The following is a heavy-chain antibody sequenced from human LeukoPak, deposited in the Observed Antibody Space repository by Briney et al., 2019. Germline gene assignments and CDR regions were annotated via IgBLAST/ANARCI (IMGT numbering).Heavy chain of an antibody. CDR2: FSTCNGST. Sequence: ASVKVSFKAAGYTFTSYGISWVREAPGQGLEWMGWFSTCNGSTNNSQKLQGRVTMTTDTSTSTAYMELRRLRSDDTAVCYCARGGVDIVAKIFHGDYYYGMDVWGQGTTVTVSS. V-gene: IGHV1-18*01. D-gene: IGHD5-12*01. CDR1: GYTFTSYG. J-gene: IGHJ6*02. CDR3: ARGGVDIVAKIFHGDYYYGMDV.